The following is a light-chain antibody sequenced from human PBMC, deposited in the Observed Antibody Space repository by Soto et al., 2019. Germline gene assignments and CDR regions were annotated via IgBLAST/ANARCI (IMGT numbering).Light chain of an antibody. J-gene: IGKJ4*01. CDR2: GAS. CDR3: QQYNNWPLT. V-gene: IGKV3-15*01. CDR1: QSISSN. Sequence: IVMTQSPATLSVSPGERATLSCRASQSISSNLAWYQQKAGQAPRLLIYGASTRAPGIPARFSGSGSGTDFTLTISSLQSEDFAVYYCQQYNNWPLTFGGGTKVEIK.